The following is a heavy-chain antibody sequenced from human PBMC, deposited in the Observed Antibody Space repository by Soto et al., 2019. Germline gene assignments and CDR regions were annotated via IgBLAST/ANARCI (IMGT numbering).Heavy chain of an antibody. Sequence: ETLSLTCTVSGGSISSYYWSWIRQPPGKGLEWIGYIYHSGSSFYNPSLKSRVTISVDGSKNQFSLKVNSVTAADTAVYYCARGRLVPAVNFDYWGLGTLVTVSS. CDR3: ARGRLVPAVNFDY. CDR2: IYHSGSS. J-gene: IGHJ4*02. V-gene: IGHV4-59*12. D-gene: IGHD2-2*01. CDR1: GGSISSYY.